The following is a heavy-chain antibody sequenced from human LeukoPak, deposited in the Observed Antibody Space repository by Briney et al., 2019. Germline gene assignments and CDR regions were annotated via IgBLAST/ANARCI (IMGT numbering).Heavy chain of an antibody. CDR2: INPNSGGT. Sequence: ASVKVSCKASGYTFTGYYMHWVRQAPGQGLEWMGRINPNSGGTNYAQKFQGRVTITTDESTSTAYMELSSLRSEDTAVYYCASGSYSSGLRAWGQGTLVTVSS. CDR3: ASGSYSSGLRA. J-gene: IGHJ4*02. CDR1: GYTFTGYY. D-gene: IGHD6-19*01. V-gene: IGHV1-2*06.